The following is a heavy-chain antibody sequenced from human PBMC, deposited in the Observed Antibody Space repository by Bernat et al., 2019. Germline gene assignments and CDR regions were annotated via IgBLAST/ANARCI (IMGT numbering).Heavy chain of an antibody. V-gene: IGHV1-3*01. D-gene: IGHD6-19*01. CDR1: GYTFTSYA. CDR3: VGTLKVAGTSDY. CDR2: INAGNGNT. Sequence: QVQLVQSGAEVKKPGASVKVSCKASGYTFTSYAMHWVRQAPGQRLEWMGWINAGNGNTKYSQKFQGRVTITRDTSASTAYMELSSLRSEDTAVYYCVGTLKVAGTSDYWGQGTLVTVSS. J-gene: IGHJ4*02.